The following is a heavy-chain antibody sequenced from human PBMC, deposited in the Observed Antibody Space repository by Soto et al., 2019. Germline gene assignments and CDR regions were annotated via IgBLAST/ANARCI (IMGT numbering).Heavy chain of an antibody. CDR3: ARDYYDSSGYYYATDY. D-gene: IGHD3-22*01. Sequence: GASVKVSCKASGYTFTGYYMHWVRQAPGQGLEWMGWINPNSGGTNYAQKFQGRVTMTRDTSISTAYMELSRLRSDDTAVYYCARDYYDSSGYYYATDYWGQGTLVTVSS. CDR2: INPNSGGT. CDR1: GYTFTGYY. V-gene: IGHV1-2*02. J-gene: IGHJ4*02.